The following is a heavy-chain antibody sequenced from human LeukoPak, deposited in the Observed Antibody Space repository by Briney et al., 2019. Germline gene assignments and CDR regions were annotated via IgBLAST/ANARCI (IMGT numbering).Heavy chain of an antibody. J-gene: IGHJ4*02. Sequence: SETLSLTCAVSGGSISSSSYYWGWIRQPPGKGLEWIGSIYYSGSTYYNPSLKSRVTISVDTSKDQFSLKLSSVTAADTAVYYCARTTYYYDSSGYSWGQGTLVTVSS. CDR3: ARTTYYYDSSGYS. D-gene: IGHD3-22*01. V-gene: IGHV4-39*01. CDR1: GGSISSSSYY. CDR2: IYYSGST.